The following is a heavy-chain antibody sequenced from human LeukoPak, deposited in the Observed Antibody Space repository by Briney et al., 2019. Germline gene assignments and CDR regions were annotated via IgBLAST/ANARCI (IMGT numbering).Heavy chain of an antibody. CDR2: LFTGGGRT. V-gene: IGHV3-23*01. D-gene: IGHD3-10*01. CDR1: GFPFNNYL. Sequence: HPGGPLRFSCAASGFPFNNYLMSWVRQAPGKGLNGVSVLFTGGGRTLYADSVKGRFTISGDTSRTTLYLQMNGLRAEDTAVYYCAKECDYSPGHKFDLWGQGTLVTVSS. J-gene: IGHJ4*02. CDR3: AKECDYSPGHKFDL.